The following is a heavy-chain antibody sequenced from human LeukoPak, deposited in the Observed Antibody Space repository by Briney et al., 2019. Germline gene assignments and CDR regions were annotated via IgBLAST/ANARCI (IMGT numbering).Heavy chain of an antibody. D-gene: IGHD3-16*01. Sequence: PGGSLRLSCAGSGFSFSNYVITWVPQAPGNGLEWVSMISGSGESTTYAGSVKGRFTVSRDNSQNTLYLQMDSLRGDDTALYYCAKDVWGPTAMKNNWFDPWGQRTLVTVS. CDR2: ISGSGEST. CDR3: AKDVWGPTAMKNNWFDP. CDR1: GFSFSNYV. V-gene: IGHV3-23*01. J-gene: IGHJ5*02.